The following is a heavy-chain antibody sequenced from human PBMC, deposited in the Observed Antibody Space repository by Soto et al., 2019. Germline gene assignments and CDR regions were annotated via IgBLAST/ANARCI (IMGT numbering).Heavy chain of an antibody. V-gene: IGHV3-64D*08. CDR3: VGSYGDMYYYYGMDV. CDR1: GFTFSSYA. J-gene: IGHJ6*02. Sequence: GGSLRLSCSASGFTFSSYAMHWVRQAPGKGLEYVSAISSNGVSTYYADSVKGRFTISRDNSKNTLYLQMSSLRAEDTAVYYCVGSYGDMYYYYGMDVWGQGTTVTVSS. D-gene: IGHD4-17*01. CDR2: ISSNGVST.